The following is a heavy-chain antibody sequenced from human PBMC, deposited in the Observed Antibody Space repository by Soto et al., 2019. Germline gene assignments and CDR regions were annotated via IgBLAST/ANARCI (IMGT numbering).Heavy chain of an antibody. D-gene: IGHD3-10*01. CDR2: TSYDESST. Sequence: QVQLVESGGGVVQPGRSLRLSCGASGFTFSTYAMHWVRQAPGKGLEWVAVTSYDESSTYYADSVTGRFTISRDNSKNVLYLQMNSLTTEDTAGYYCARRAEFYGLGSYSSSKYYAMDVCGQGTTVFVSS. V-gene: IGHV3-30-3*01. CDR1: GFTFSTYA. J-gene: IGHJ6*02. CDR3: ARRAEFYGLGSYSSSKYYAMDV.